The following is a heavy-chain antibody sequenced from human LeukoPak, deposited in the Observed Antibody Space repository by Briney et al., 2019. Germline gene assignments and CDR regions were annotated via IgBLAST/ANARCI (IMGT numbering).Heavy chain of an antibody. CDR1: GFTFSSYS. CDR3: ARDLTILRFISAPLSYYYGMDV. CDR2: ISSSSSTI. Sequence: GGSLRLSCAASGFTFSSYSMNWVRQAPGKGLEWVSYISSSSSTIYYADSVKGRFTISRDNAKNSLYLQMNSLRDEDTAVYYCARDLTILRFISAPLSYYYGMDVWGQGTTVTVSS. J-gene: IGHJ6*02. V-gene: IGHV3-48*02. D-gene: IGHD3-3*01.